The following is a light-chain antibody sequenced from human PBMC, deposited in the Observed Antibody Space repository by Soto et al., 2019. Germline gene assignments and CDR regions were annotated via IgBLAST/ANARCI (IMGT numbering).Light chain of an antibody. V-gene: IGLV1-40*01. CDR1: SSNIGAGYD. Sequence: QSVLTQPPSVSGAPGQRVTISCTGSSSNIGAGYDVHWYQQLPGTAPKLLIYGNSNRPSGVPDRFSGSKYGTSAYLAITGLEAEDEADYYCQSYDSSLSGTVFGGGTKLTVL. J-gene: IGLJ2*01. CDR2: GNS. CDR3: QSYDSSLSGTV.